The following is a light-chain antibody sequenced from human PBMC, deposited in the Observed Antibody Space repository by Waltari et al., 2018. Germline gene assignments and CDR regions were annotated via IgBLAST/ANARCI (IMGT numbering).Light chain of an antibody. CDR2: GAS. Sequence: DIVMTQSPATRSVSPGERANLSCRASESVSSILAWYQQKPGQAPRLLIYGASTRATGIPARFSGSGSGTEFTLTISSLQSEDFAVYYCQQYNNWPPLYTFGQGTKLEI. CDR3: QQYNNWPPLYT. CDR1: ESVSSI. J-gene: IGKJ2*01. V-gene: IGKV3-15*01.